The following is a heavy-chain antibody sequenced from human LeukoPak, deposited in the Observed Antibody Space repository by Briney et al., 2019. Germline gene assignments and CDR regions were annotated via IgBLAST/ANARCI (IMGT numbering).Heavy chain of an antibody. CDR2: MNPNSGNT. Sequence: ASVKVSCKASGFTFTSHDYNWVRQATGQGLEWMGWMNPNSGNTGYAQKFQGRVTMTRDTSITTVYMELSSLTSEDTAVYYCATAVDYGSGSYLNWFDPWGQGTLVTVSS. CDR1: GFTFTSHD. V-gene: IGHV1-8*01. J-gene: IGHJ5*02. D-gene: IGHD3-10*01. CDR3: ATAVDYGSGSYLNWFDP.